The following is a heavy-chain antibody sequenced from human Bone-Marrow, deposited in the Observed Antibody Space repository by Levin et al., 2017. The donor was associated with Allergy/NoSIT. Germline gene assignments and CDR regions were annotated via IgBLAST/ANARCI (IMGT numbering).Heavy chain of an antibody. D-gene: IGHD3-9*01. V-gene: IGHV3-48*02. CDR3: AREHITIFSLCFDY. CDR2: ISTTSSTI. J-gene: IGHJ4*02. Sequence: GGSLRLSCAASGFTFSSHSMNWVRQAPGKGLEWVSYISTTSSTIYYADSVKGRFTISRDNAKNSLYLQMNSLRDEDTAVYYCAREHITIFSLCFDYWGPGTLVTVSS. CDR1: GFTFSSHS.